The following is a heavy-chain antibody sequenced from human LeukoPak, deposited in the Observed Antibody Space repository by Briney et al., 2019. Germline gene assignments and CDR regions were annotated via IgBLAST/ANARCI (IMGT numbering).Heavy chain of an antibody. V-gene: IGHV1-69*13. J-gene: IGHJ4*02. CDR3: ARELLAYCGGDCYGPFDY. Sequence: GASVKVSCKASGGTFSSYAISWVRQAPGQGLEWMGGIIPIFGTANYAQKFQGRVTITADESTSTAYMELSSLRSEDTAVYYCARELLAYCGGDCYGPFDYWGQGTLVTVSS. CDR1: GGTFSSYA. D-gene: IGHD2-21*02. CDR2: IIPIFGTA.